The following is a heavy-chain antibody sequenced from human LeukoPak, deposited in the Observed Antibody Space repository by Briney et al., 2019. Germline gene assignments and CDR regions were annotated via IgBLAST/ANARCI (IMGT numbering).Heavy chain of an antibody. Sequence: SETLSLTCDVYGGSFSGYYWSWIRQPPGKGLEWCGEINHSESTNYNPSLNSQVTIPVHTTRNKFSLKLASVTAANTAVYYCVRGLAGFYYDSSGYYPDAFDIWGQGTMVTVSS. CDR2: INHSEST. CDR1: GGSFSGYY. J-gene: IGHJ3*02. D-gene: IGHD3-22*01. CDR3: VRGLAGFYYDSSGYYPDAFDI. V-gene: IGHV4-34*01.